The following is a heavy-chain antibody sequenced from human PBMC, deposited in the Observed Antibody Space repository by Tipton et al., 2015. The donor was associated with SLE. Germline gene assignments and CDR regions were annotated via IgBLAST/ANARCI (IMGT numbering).Heavy chain of an antibody. J-gene: IGHJ4*02. V-gene: IGHV3-48*03. D-gene: IGHD1-1*01. CDR2: ISSSGSTM. CDR3: ARDGAVGWNDSLDY. Sequence: SLRLSCAASGFTFSSYEMNWVRQAPGKGLEWVSYISSSGSTMYYADSVKGRFTISRDNAKNSLYLQMNSLRAEDTAVYYCARDGAVGWNDSLDYWGQGTLVTVSS. CDR1: GFTFSSYE.